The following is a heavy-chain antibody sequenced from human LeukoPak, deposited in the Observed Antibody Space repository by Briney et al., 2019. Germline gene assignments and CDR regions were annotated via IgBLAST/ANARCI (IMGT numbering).Heavy chain of an antibody. CDR1: GFTVSSNY. J-gene: IGHJ4*02. Sequence: GGSLGLSCAVSGFTVSSNYMSWVRQALGKGLEWVSVIVSGGSTYYADSVKGRFTISRDDSKNTVYLQMNSLRAEDTSVYFCARGGESSGYYYADYWGQGTLVTVSS. CDR2: IVSGGST. CDR3: ARGGESSGYYYADY. V-gene: IGHV3-66*01. D-gene: IGHD3-22*01.